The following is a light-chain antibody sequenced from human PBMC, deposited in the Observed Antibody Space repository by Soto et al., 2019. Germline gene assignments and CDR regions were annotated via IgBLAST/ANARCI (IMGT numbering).Light chain of an antibody. J-gene: IGLJ1*01. CDR2: GNS. CDR3: QSYDSSLSGYV. Sequence: QSALTQPPSVSGAPGHRVTISCTGSSSNIGAGYDVHWYQQLPGTAPKLLIYGNSNRPSGVPDRFSGSKSGASASLAITGLQAEDEADYYCQSYDSSLSGYVFGTGTKVTAL. V-gene: IGLV1-40*03. CDR1: SSNIGAGYD.